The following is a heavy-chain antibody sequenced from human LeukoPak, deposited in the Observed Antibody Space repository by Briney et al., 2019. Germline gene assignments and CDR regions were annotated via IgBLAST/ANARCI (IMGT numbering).Heavy chain of an antibody. CDR3: AKIPPPRFLEWLFHYYGMDV. CDR2: ISGSGGST. CDR1: GFTFSSYA. J-gene: IGHJ6*02. V-gene: IGHV3-23*01. Sequence: GGSLRLSCAASGFTFSSYAMSWVRQAPGKGLEWVSAISGSGGSTYYADSVKGRFTISRDNSKNTLYLQMNSLRAEDTAVYYCAKIPPPRFLEWLFHYYGMDVWGQGTTVTASS. D-gene: IGHD3-3*01.